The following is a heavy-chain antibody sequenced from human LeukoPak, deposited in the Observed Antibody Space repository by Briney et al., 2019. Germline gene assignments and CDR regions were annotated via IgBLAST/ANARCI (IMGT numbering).Heavy chain of an antibody. CDR1: GYTLTELS. J-gene: IGHJ4*02. V-gene: IGHV1-24*01. Sequence: ASVKVSCKVSGYTLTELSIHWVRQAPGKGLGWMGGFDPEDGETIYAQKFQGRVTMTEDTSTDTAYMELSRLRSDDTAVYYCARGTKWELHSFDYWGQGTLVTVSS. CDR2: FDPEDGET. CDR3: ARGTKWELHSFDY. D-gene: IGHD1-26*01.